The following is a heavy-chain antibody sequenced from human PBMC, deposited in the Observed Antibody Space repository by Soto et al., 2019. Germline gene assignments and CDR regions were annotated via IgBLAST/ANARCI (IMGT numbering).Heavy chain of an antibody. D-gene: IGHD3-10*01. J-gene: IGHJ4*02. CDR2: INPILSMS. Sequence: QVQLVQSGAEVKKPGSSVRVTCKASGDTFTFYSINWVRRAPGLGLEWMGRINPILSMSNYAQRFQGRVMMTADKSTSTAYMELSSLRSEDTAMYYCASSYGTGYRAFDYWGQGALVTVSS. CDR1: GDTFTFYS. V-gene: IGHV1-69*02. CDR3: ASSYGTGYRAFDY.